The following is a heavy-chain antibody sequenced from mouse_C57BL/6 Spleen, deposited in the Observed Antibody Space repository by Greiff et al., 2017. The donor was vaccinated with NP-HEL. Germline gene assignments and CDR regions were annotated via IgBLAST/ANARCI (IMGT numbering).Heavy chain of an antibody. CDR3: ARRGSSLAY. D-gene: IGHD1-1*01. V-gene: IGHV1-50*01. CDR2: IDPSDSYT. Sequence: VQLQQPGAELVKPGASVKLSCKASGYTFTSYWMQWVKQRPGQGLEWIGEIDPSDSYTNYNQKFKGKATLTVDTSSSTAYMQLSSLTSEVSAVYYCARRGSSLAYWGQGTLVTVSA. J-gene: IGHJ3*01. CDR1: GYTFTSYW.